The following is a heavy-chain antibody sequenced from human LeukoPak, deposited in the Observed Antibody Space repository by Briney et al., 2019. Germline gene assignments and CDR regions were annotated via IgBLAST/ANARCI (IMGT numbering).Heavy chain of an antibody. CDR1: AVTSISND. CDR2: LSGCGGST. J-gene: IGHJ4*02. CDR3: AKDYPHYDSSGYYSPAPFDY. D-gene: IGHD3-22*01. V-gene: IGHV3-23*01. Sequence: PGGAPLLFCAAAAVTSISNDISGGRQAPREGLEWGFALSGCGGSTYYADSLKGRFTISRDNSKNTLYLQMNSLRAEDTAVYYCAKDYPHYDSSGYYSPAPFDYWGQGTLVTVSS.